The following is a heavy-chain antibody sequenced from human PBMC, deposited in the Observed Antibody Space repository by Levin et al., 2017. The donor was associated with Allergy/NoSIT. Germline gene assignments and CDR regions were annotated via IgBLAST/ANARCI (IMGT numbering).Heavy chain of an antibody. V-gene: IGHV4-34*01. CDR2: INHNENT. CDR1: GGSFSGSY. CDR3: ARGRDTYVRVSWFDP. D-gene: IGHD3-16*01. J-gene: IGHJ5*02. Sequence: PSQTLSLTCAVYGGSFSGSYWSWIRQSPGKGLEWIGEINHNENTKYNPSLKSRVTLSVDTSKNQFSLKLSSVTAADTAVYYCARGRDTYVRVSWFDPWVQGSLVAVSA.